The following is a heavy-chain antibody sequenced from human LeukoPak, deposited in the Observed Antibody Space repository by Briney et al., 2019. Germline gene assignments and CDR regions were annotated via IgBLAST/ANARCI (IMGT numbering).Heavy chain of an antibody. J-gene: IGHJ3*02. D-gene: IGHD3-22*01. Sequence: GGPLRLSCEPSGFTFSSYSWTGVDQAPGKGLEWVSSISSSSSTIYYADSVKGRFTISRDNAKNSLYLQMNSLRDEDTAVYYCARGSGYYPLDAFDIWGQGTMVTVSS. V-gene: IGHV3-48*02. CDR1: GFTFSSYS. CDR3: ARGSGYYPLDAFDI. CDR2: ISSSSSTI.